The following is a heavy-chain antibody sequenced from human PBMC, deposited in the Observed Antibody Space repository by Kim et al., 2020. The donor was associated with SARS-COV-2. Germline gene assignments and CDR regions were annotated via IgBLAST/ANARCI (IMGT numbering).Heavy chain of an antibody. CDR2: INAGNGNT. D-gene: IGHD3-16*02. CDR1: GYTFTSYA. J-gene: IGHJ4*02. CDR3: ASNMITFGGVIASPFDY. Sequence: ASVKVSCKASGYTFTSYAMHWVRQAPGQRLEWMGWINAGNGNTKYSQKFQGRVTITRDTSASTAYMELSSLRSEDTAVYYCASNMITFGGVIASPFDYWGQGTLVTVSS. V-gene: IGHV1-3*01.